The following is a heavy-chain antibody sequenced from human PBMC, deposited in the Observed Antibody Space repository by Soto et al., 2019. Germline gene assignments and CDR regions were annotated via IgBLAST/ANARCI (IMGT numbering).Heavy chain of an antibody. J-gene: IGHJ6*02. V-gene: IGHV3-33*01. CDR2: IWYDGSTK. Sequence: QVQLVESGGGVVQPGRSLRLSCAASGFTFSSYGMHWVRQAPGKGLEWVAVIWYDGSTKYYADSVKGRFTISRDNSKNTLYLKMNSLRAEDTAVYYCARDQGGMDVWGQGTTVTVSS. CDR3: ARDQGGMDV. CDR1: GFTFSSYG.